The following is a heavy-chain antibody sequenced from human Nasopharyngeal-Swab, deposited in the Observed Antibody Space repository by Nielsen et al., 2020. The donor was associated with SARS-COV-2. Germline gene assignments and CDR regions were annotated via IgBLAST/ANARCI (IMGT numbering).Heavy chain of an antibody. V-gene: IGHV3-30-3*01. J-gene: IGHJ6*03. D-gene: IGHD2-15*01. Sequence: GGSLRLSCAASGFTFSSYAMHWVRQAPGKGPGWVAVISYDGSNKYYADSVKGRFTISRDNSKNTLYLQMNSLRAEDTAVYYCARAGDCSGGSCYWARNYYYYMDVWGKGTTVTVSS. CDR1: GFTFSSYA. CDR2: ISYDGSNK. CDR3: ARAGDCSGGSCYWARNYYYYMDV.